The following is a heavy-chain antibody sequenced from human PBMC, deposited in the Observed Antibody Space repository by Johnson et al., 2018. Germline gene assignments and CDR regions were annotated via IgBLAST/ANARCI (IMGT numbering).Heavy chain of an antibody. CDR2: TRKKGNSYTT. V-gene: IGHV3-72*01. CDR1: GFTFSDHY. Sequence: VQLVESGGGVVQPGRSLRLSCVTSGFTFSDHYMDWVRQAPGKGLEWVGHTRKKGNSYTTEKAASVKGRSTISRDDSKNSLYLQMKSKKTEDTGVYYCARDGDGWGAFDYWGQGTLVTVSS. J-gene: IGHJ4*02. D-gene: IGHD1-26*01. CDR3: ARDGDGWGAFDY.